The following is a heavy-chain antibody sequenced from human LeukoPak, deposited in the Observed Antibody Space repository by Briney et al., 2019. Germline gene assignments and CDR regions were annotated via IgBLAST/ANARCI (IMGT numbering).Heavy chain of an antibody. D-gene: IGHD2-2*01. V-gene: IGHV1-24*01. J-gene: IGHJ4*02. CDR3: ATDRYCSSTSCYRWDY. CDR1: GYTLTELS. Sequence: ASVTVSFKVSGYTLTELSLHWVRQAPGKGLEWMGGFDPEDGETIYSQKFQGRVTMTEDTSTDTAYMELSSLRSEDTAVYYCATDRYCSSTSCYRWDYWGQGTLVTVSS. CDR2: FDPEDGET.